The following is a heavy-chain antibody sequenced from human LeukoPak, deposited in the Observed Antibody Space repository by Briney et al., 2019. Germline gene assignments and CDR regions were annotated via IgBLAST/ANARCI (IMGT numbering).Heavy chain of an antibody. D-gene: IGHD3-3*01. Sequence: SETLSLTCVVYGGSFSGYYWSWIRQPPGKGLEWIGEISHSGSTNYNPSLKSRVTISVDTSKDQFSLKLSSVTAADTAVYYCARGYARFNYYYMDVWDKGTTVTVSS. V-gene: IGHV4-34*01. CDR1: GGSFSGYY. CDR2: ISHSGST. CDR3: ARGYARFNYYYMDV. J-gene: IGHJ6*03.